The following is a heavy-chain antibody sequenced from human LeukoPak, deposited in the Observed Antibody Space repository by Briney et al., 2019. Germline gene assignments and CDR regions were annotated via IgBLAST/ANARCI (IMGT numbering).Heavy chain of an antibody. Sequence: ASVKVSCKASGYTFTSYGISWVRQAPGQGLEWVGWISAYNGNTNYAQKLQGRVTMTTDTSTSTVYMELRSLRSDDTAVYYCAREFISSGFDPWGQGTLVTVSS. CDR3: AREFISSGFDP. CDR2: ISAYNGNT. J-gene: IGHJ5*02. D-gene: IGHD3-16*02. CDR1: GYTFTSYG. V-gene: IGHV1-18*01.